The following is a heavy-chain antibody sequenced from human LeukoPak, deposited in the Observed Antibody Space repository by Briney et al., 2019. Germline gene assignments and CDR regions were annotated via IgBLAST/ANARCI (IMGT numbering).Heavy chain of an antibody. V-gene: IGHV4-4*07. D-gene: IGHD5-18*01. CDR2: IYTSGST. CDR3: ARDLWIQLWSPERAFDI. Sequence: SETLSLTCTVSGGSISSYYWSWIRQPAGKGLEWIGRIYTSGSTNYNPSLKSRVTMSVDTSKNQFSLKLSSVTAADTAVYYCARDLWIQLWSPERAFDIRGQGTMVTVSS. J-gene: IGHJ3*02. CDR1: GGSISSYY.